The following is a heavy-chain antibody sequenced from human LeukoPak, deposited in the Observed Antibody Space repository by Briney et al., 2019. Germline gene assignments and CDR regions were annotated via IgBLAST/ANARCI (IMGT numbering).Heavy chain of an antibody. J-gene: IGHJ4*02. V-gene: IGHV1-18*01. CDR1: GYTFTSYG. CDR2: ISAYNGNT. D-gene: IGHD1-26*01. CDR3: ARDWGDSGYLEY. Sequence: ASVKVSCKASGYTFTSYGISWVRQAPGQGLEWMGWISAYNGNTNYAQKFQDRVTMTRDTSTSTVYMELSSLRSEDTAVYYCARDWGDSGYLEYWGQGTLVTVSS.